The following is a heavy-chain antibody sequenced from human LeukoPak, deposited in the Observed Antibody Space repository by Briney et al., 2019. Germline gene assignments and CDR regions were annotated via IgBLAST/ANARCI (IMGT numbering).Heavy chain of an antibody. CDR1: GFTFSNYA. D-gene: IGHD3-3*01. CDR3: ARDERLLSFLK. J-gene: IGHJ4*02. Sequence: GGSLRLSCAASGFTFSNYATHWVRQAPGKGLEWVAVTSTDENIKLYADSVKGRFTISRDNSKNTLYLQMNSLRAEDTAIYYCARDERLLSFLKWGQGTLVTVSS. V-gene: IGHV3-30*04. CDR2: TSTDENIK.